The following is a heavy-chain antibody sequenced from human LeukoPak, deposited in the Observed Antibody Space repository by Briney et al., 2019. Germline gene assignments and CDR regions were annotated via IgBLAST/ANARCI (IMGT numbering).Heavy chain of an antibody. J-gene: IGHJ4*02. CDR1: GFTFSSYE. CDR2: ISSSGSTI. V-gene: IGHV3-48*03. CDR3: ARVSYSGYRDLDY. Sequence: PGGSLRLSCAASGFTFSSYEMNWVRQAPGKGLEWVSYISSSGSTIYYADSVKGRFTIFRDNAKNSLYLQMNSLRAEDTAVYYCARVSYSGYRDLDYWGQGTLVTVSS. D-gene: IGHD5-12*01.